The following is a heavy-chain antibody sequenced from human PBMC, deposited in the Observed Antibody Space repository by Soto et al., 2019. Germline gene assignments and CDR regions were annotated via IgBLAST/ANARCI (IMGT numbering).Heavy chain of an antibody. J-gene: IGHJ4*02. V-gene: IGHV3-9*01. CDR3: AKDKGGTPYYFDS. Sequence: EVQLVESGGGLVQPGRSLRLSCEVSGFNLGNYAMHWVRQAPGKGLEWVAGINWNSDKVGYAGSMKGRFTISRDNAKSSVYLQMNGLTTEDTARYYCAKDKGGTPYYFDSWGQGILVTVSS. D-gene: IGHD6-25*01. CDR1: GFNLGNYA. CDR2: INWNSDKV.